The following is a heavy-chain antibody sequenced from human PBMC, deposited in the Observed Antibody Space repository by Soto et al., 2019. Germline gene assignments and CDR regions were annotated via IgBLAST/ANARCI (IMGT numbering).Heavy chain of an antibody. CDR2: INAGNGNT. Sequence: ASVKVSCKASGYTFTSYAMHWVRQAPGQRLEWMGWINAGNGNTKYSQKFQGRVTITRDTSASTAYMELSSLRSEDTAVYYCARDFTPVTIFGVVITPNYYYYGMDVWGQGTRVTVSS. CDR1: GYTFTSYA. V-gene: IGHV1-3*01. CDR3: ARDFTPVTIFGVVITPNYYYYGMDV. D-gene: IGHD3-3*01. J-gene: IGHJ6*02.